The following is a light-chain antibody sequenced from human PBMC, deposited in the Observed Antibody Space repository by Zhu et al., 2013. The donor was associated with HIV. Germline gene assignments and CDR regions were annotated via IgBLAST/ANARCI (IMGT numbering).Light chain of an antibody. V-gene: IGKV3-20*01. Sequence: EIVLTQSPGTLSLSPGERATLSCRASQSVSNNYLAWYQLKPGQPPRLLIYGTSTRATAIPDRFSGSGSRTDFTLTIYSLEPEDFAVYSCQQYATSPYTFGQGTKLEIK. J-gene: IGKJ2*01. CDR1: QSVSNNY. CDR3: QQYATSPYT. CDR2: GTS.